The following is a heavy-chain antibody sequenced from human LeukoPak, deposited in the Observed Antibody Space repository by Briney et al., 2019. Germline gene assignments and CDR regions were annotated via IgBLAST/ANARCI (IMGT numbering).Heavy chain of an antibody. Sequence: SGTLSLTCTVSGGSISSYYWSWIRQPPGKGLEWIGYIYYSGSTNYNPSLKSRVTISVDTSKNQFSLKLNSVTAADTAVYYCAREGITIFGVAIMSPFDYWGQGTLVTVSS. J-gene: IGHJ4*02. V-gene: IGHV4-59*01. CDR2: IYYSGST. D-gene: IGHD3-3*01. CDR1: GGSISSYY. CDR3: AREGITIFGVAIMSPFDY.